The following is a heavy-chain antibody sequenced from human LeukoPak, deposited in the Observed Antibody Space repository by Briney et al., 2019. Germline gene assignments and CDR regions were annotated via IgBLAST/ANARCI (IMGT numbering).Heavy chain of an antibody. J-gene: IGHJ4*02. CDR3: ATASYSGINYFIS. CDR2: LSATTGNA. D-gene: IGHD2-21*01. V-gene: IGHV3-23*01. Sequence: GGSLRLSCAASGFTFDGFTFNNYGLSWVRQAPGKGLEWVSALSATTGNAYYADSVKGRFTISRDNSKNTLSLQMSSLRVEDTALYYCATASYSGINYFISWGRGTLVTVSS. CDR1: GFTFDGFTFNNYG.